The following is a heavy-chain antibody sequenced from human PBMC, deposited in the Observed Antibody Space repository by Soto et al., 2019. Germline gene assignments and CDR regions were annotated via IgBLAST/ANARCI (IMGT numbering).Heavy chain of an antibody. D-gene: IGHD3-10*01. CDR1: GYTFTSYA. Sequence: ASVKVSCKASGYTFTSYAMHWVRQAPGQRLEWMGWINAGNGNTKYSQKLQGRVTMTTDTSTSTAYMELRSLRSDDTAVYYCARGVGSGSYYNQYTWFDPWGQGTLVTVSS. J-gene: IGHJ5*02. V-gene: IGHV1-3*01. CDR3: ARGVGSGSYYNQYTWFDP. CDR2: INAGNGNT.